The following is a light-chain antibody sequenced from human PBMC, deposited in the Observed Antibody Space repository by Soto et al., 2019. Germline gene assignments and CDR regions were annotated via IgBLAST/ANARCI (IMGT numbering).Light chain of an antibody. CDR2: DAS. V-gene: IGKV1-5*01. Sequence: DIQMTQSPSTLSASVGDRVTITCRASQSISSWLAWYQQKPGKAPKLLIYDASSLESGVPSRFSGSGSGTAFTLTIRSLQPDDFATYYCQQYNSYLWTFGQGTKVEIK. CDR3: QQYNSYLWT. CDR1: QSISSW. J-gene: IGKJ1*01.